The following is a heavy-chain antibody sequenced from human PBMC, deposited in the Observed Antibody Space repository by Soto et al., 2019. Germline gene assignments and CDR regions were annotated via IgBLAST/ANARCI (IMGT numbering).Heavy chain of an antibody. CDR3: AKDPQWLSKRVTWFDY. CDR2: ISGSGGST. J-gene: IGHJ4*02. Sequence: GGSLRLSCAASGFTFSSYAMSWVRQAPGKGLEWVSAISGSGGSTYYADSVKGRFTISRDNSKNTLYLQMNSLRAEDTAVYYCAKDPQWLSKRVTWFDYWGQGTLVTVSS. V-gene: IGHV3-23*01. D-gene: IGHD5-12*01. CDR1: GFTFSSYA.